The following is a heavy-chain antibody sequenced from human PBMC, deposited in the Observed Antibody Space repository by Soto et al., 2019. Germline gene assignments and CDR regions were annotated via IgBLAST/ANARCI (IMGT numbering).Heavy chain of an antibody. CDR2: VYYTGST. CDR3: ARSVAVPGAHIDY. D-gene: IGHD6-19*01. J-gene: IGHJ4*02. Sequence: QVQLPESGPGLVKPSETLSLTCSVSGGSISGSYWSWIRQSPGKGLEWLGYVYYTGSTNYSPSLRSRVSMSVDTSKNEFSLRLSSVTAADTAVSFCARSVAVPGAHIDYWGQGTQVTVSS. V-gene: IGHV4-59*01. CDR1: GGSISGSY.